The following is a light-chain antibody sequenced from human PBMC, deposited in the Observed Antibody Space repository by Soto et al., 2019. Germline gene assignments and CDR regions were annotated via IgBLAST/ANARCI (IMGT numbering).Light chain of an antibody. CDR2: DAS. CDR1: QSVSTY. Sequence: ERVLTQSPATLSLSPGERATLSCRASQSVSTYLAWYQQKFGQAPRLLIHDASHRATGIPARFSGSGSGTEFTLTISSLEPEDFAVYYCQQRSNWPITFGQGTRLEI. J-gene: IGKJ5*01. V-gene: IGKV3-11*01. CDR3: QQRSNWPIT.